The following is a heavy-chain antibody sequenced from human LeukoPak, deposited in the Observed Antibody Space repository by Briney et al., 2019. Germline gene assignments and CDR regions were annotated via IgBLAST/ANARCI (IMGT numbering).Heavy chain of an antibody. CDR1: GFTFSSYA. CDR3: AKDISGMDV. CDR2: ITGSGGST. Sequence: AGGSLRLSCAGSGFTFSSYAMSWVRQAPGKGLEWVSAITGSGGSTYYADSVKGRFTISRGNSKNTLYLQMNSLRAEDTAVYYCAKDISGMDVWGQGTTVTVSS. V-gene: IGHV3-23*01. J-gene: IGHJ6*02.